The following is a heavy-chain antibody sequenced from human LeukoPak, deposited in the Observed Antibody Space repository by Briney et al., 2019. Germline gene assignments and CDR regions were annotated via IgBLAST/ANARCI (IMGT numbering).Heavy chain of an antibody. J-gene: IGHJ4*02. D-gene: IGHD5-18*01. CDR2: INHSGST. V-gene: IGHV4-34*01. CDR3: ARVGYSYGSDY. CDR1: GFTFSSYS. Sequence: GSLRLSCAASGFTFSSYSMNWVRQPPGKGLEWIGEINHSGSTNYNPSLKSRVTISVDTSKNQFSLKLSSVTAADTAVYYCARVGYSYGSDYWGQGTLVTVSS.